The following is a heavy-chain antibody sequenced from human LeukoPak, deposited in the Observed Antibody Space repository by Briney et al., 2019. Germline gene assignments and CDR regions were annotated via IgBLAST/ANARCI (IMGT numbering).Heavy chain of an antibody. J-gene: IGHJ5*02. CDR1: GFTFSSFT. D-gene: IGHD6-19*01. V-gene: IGHV3-21*01. CDR2: ISSSSSFI. Sequence: GGSLRLSCAASGFTFSSFTMNWVRQAPGKGLESVSSISSSSSFIYYADSVKGRFTIARDNAKNSVYLQMNSLRAEDTAVYYCARDPSSGWYLKGWFDPWGQGTLVTVSS. CDR3: ARDPSSGWYLKGWFDP.